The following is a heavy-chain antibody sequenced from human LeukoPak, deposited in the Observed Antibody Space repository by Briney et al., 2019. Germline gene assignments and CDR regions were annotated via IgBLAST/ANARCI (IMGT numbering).Heavy chain of an antibody. CDR3: ATLWRYSSSPFDY. Sequence: PGGSLRLSCAASGFTFSSYWMHWVRQAPGKGLVWVSRINSDGSSTSYADSVKGRFTISRDNAKNTLYLQMNSLRAEDTAVYYCATLWRYSSSPFDYWGQGTLVTVSS. D-gene: IGHD6-6*01. CDR2: INSDGSST. V-gene: IGHV3-74*01. CDR1: GFTFSSYW. J-gene: IGHJ4*02.